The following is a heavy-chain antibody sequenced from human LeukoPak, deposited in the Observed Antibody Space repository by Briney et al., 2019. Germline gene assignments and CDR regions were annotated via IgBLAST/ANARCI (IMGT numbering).Heavy chain of an antibody. V-gene: IGHV3-21*01. CDR3: ARDRMDFWSGGLIDY. Sequence: GGSLRLSCAASGFTFSSYSVNWVRQAPGKGLEWVSSISSSSSYIYYADSVKGRFTISGDNAKNSLYLQMNSLRAEDTAVYYCARDRMDFWSGGLIDYWGQGTLVTVSS. CDR1: GFTFSSYS. J-gene: IGHJ4*02. D-gene: IGHD3-3*01. CDR2: ISSSSSYI.